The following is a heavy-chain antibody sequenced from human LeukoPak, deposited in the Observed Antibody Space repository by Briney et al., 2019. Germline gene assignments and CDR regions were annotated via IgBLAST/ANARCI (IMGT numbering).Heavy chain of an antibody. CDR3: AREGFGKSYLDY. D-gene: IGHD3-10*01. CDR2: IIPIFGTA. CDR1: GGTFSSYA. V-gene: IGHV1-69*13. J-gene: IGHJ4*02. Sequence: SVKVSCKASGGTFSSYAISWVRQAPGQGLEWMGGIIPIFGTANYAQKFQGRVTITADESTSTAYMELSSLRSEDTAVYYCAREGFGKSYLDYWGQGTLVTVSS.